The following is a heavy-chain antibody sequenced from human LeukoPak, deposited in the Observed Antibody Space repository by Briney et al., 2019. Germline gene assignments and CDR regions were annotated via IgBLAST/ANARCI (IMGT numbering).Heavy chain of an antibody. CDR2: ISSDGRST. J-gene: IGHJ4*02. Sequence: PGGSLRLSCAASGFTFDDYAMHWVRQAPGKGLVWVSGISSDGRSTIYADSVKGRFSISRDNAKNTLYLQMNSLRAEDTAVYYCARDVLRRGQGILVTVSS. V-gene: IGHV3-74*01. CDR3: ARDVLR. CDR1: GFTFDDYA.